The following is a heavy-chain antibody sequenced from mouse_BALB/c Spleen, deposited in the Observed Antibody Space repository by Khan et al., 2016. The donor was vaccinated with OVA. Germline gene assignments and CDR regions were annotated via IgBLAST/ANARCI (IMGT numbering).Heavy chain of an antibody. CDR2: INPHIGET. Sequence: VQLKQSGPELVRPGASVKISCKASGYSFTGYFMNWVMQSHGKSLEWIGRINPHIGETFYNQKFKDKATLTVDESSNTAHMELRCLASEDSAVYYCTRIYRSDFDYWGQGTTLTVSS. V-gene: IGHV1-20*02. CDR1: GYSFTGYF. J-gene: IGHJ2*01. D-gene: IGHD1-1*01. CDR3: TRIYRSDFDY.